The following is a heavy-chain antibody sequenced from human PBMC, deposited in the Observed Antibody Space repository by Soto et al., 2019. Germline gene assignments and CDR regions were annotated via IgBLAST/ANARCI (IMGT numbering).Heavy chain of an antibody. CDR3: ARGLTDASGSYFIMGY. V-gene: IGHV1-2*04. CDR1: GYTFTGYY. CDR2: INPNSGGT. D-gene: IGHD1-26*01. Sequence: QVQLVQSGAEVKKPGASVKVSCKASGYTFTGYYMHWVRQAPGQGLEWMGWINPNSGGTNYAQKFQGWVTMTRDTSISTAYMELSRLRSDDTAVYYCARGLTDASGSYFIMGYWGQGTLVTVSS. J-gene: IGHJ4*02.